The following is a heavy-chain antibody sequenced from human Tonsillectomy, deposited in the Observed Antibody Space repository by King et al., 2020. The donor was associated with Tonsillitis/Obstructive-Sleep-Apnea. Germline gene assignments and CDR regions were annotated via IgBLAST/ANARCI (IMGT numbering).Heavy chain of an antibody. V-gene: IGHV4-34*01. J-gene: IGHJ4*02. D-gene: IGHD3-16*02. CDR3: ARKRGSYRYNDY. CDR1: GGSFSGYY. Sequence: VQLQQWGAGLLKPSETLSLTCAVYGGSFSGYYWSWIRQPPGKGLEWIGEINHSGSTNYNPSLKSRVTISVDTSKHQFSLKLSSVTAADTAVYYCARKRGSYRYNDYWGQGTLVTVSS. CDR2: INHSGST.